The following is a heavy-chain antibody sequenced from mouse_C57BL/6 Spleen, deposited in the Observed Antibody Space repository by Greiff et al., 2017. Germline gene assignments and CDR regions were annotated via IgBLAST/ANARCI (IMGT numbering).Heavy chain of an antibody. CDR1: GFNFKDYY. D-gene: IGHD2-3*01. V-gene: IGHV14-1*01. Sequence: EVQLQQSGAELVRPGASVKLSCTASGFNFKDYYMHWVKQRPEQGLEWIGRIDPEDGGTEYAPKFQGKATMTADTSSTPAYLQLSSQASEDSAVYYCTEDGYPFSMDYWGQGTSVTVSS. CDR2: IDPEDGGT. CDR3: TEDGYPFSMDY. J-gene: IGHJ4*01.